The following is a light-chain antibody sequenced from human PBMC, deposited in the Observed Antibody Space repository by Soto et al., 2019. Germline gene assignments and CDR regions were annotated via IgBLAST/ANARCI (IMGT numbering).Light chain of an antibody. CDR3: QTWGTVV. J-gene: IGLJ2*01. V-gene: IGLV4-69*01. CDR2: FNSDGSH. CDR1: SGHSSYA. Sequence: QPVLTQSPSASASLGASVKLTCTLSSGHSSYAIAWHQQQPEKGPRYLMKFNSDGSHSKGDGVPDRFSGSSSGAERYLTISSLQSEDEAEYYCQTWGTVVFGGGTKVTVL.